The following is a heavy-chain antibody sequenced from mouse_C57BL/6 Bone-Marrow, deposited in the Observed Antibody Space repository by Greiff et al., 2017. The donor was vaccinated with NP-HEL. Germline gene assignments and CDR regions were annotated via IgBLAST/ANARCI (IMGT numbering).Heavy chain of an antibody. Sequence: QVQLQQSGAELVRPGASVTLSCKASGYTFTDYEMHWVKQTPVHGLAWIGAIDPETGGTAYNQKFKGKAILTADKSSSTAYMELRSLTSEDSAVYNCARGHKVVDYWGPGTTLTVSS. CDR2: IDPETGGT. D-gene: IGHD1-1*01. CDR1: GYTFTDYE. J-gene: IGHJ2*01. V-gene: IGHV1-15*01. CDR3: ARGHKVVDY.